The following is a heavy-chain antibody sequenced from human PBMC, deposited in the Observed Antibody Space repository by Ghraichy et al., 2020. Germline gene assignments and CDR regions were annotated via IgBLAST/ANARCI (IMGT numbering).Heavy chain of an antibody. CDR1: GFTFSSYW. D-gene: IGHD2-15*01. CDR2: INSDGSST. CDR3: ARGCSGVSCYPNR. Sequence: GGSLRLSCAASGFTFSSYWMHWVRQAPGKGPVWVSRINSDGSSTNYADSVKGRFTISRDNAKNTLYLQMNSLRAEDTAVYYCARGCSGVSCYPNRWGQGTLVTVSS. J-gene: IGHJ4*02. V-gene: IGHV3-74*01.